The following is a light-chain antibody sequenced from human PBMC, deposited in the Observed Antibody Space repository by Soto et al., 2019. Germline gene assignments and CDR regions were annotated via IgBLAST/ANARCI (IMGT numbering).Light chain of an antibody. Sequence: QSALTQPASVSGSPGQSITISCTGSSSDVGGYKYVSWYQQHPDKAPKLIIYDVTYRPSGISNRFSGSKSGNTASLTISGLQAEHEADYFCSSYTSSNTVVFGGGSQRTVL. V-gene: IGLV2-14*03. CDR3: SSYTSSNTVV. J-gene: IGLJ2*01. CDR1: SSDVGGYKY. CDR2: DVT.